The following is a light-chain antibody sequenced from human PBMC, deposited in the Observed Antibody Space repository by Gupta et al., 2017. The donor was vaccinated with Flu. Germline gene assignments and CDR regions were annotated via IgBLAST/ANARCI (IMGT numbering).Light chain of an antibody. CDR1: SSNIGAGYD. J-gene: IGLJ3*02. CDR2: GNS. CDR3: QSYGSSLPWV. Sequence: QSVLTQPPSVSGAPGQRVTISCTGSSSNIGAGYDVHWYQQLPGTAPKLLIYGNSNRPSGVPDRFSGSKSGTSASLAITGLQAEDEADYYCQSYGSSLPWVFGGGTKLTVL. V-gene: IGLV1-40*01.